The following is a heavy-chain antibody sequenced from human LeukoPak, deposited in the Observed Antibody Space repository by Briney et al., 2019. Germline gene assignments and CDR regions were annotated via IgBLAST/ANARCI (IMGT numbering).Heavy chain of an antibody. CDR1: GGSISSGSYY. D-gene: IGHD2-21*01. J-gene: IGHJ4*02. CDR3: ARRLRFVVLSSFDY. Sequence: SQTLSLTCTVSGGSISSGSYYWSWIRQPAGKGLEWIGRIYTSGSTNYNPSLKSRVTISVDTSKNQFSLKLSSVTAADTAVYYCARRLRFVVLSSFDYWGQGTLVTVSS. V-gene: IGHV4-61*02. CDR2: IYTSGST.